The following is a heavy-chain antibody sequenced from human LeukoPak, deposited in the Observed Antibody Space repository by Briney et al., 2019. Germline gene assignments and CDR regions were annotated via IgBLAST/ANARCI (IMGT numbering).Heavy chain of an antibody. Sequence: SETLSLTCTVSGGSISSDYWSWIRQPPGTGLEWIGYVYYSGSASYNPSLKSRVTISVDTSKNQFSLKLSSVTVADTAVYYCARERSGSYYRWYFDLWGRGTLVTVSS. CDR2: VYYSGSA. CDR1: GGSISSDY. D-gene: IGHD1-26*01. V-gene: IGHV4-59*01. J-gene: IGHJ2*01. CDR3: ARERSGSYYRWYFDL.